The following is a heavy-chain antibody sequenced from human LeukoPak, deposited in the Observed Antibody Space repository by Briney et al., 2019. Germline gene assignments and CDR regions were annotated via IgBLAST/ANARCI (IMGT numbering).Heavy chain of an antibody. Sequence: GGPLRLACAASGFTFRNYWMTWVRQAPGKGLEWVANINQDGSEEHHMDSARARFTISRDNAKNSLSLQMNSLRAEDTAVYYCVRDGGVSGYDLLDYWGQGTLVTVSS. CDR2: INQDGSEE. CDR1: GFTFRNYW. J-gene: IGHJ4*02. D-gene: IGHD5-12*01. V-gene: IGHV3-7*01. CDR3: VRDGGVSGYDLLDY.